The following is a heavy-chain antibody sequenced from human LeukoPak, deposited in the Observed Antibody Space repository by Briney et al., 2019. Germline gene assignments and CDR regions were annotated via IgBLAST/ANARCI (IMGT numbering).Heavy chain of an antibody. Sequence: GGSLRLSCAASGFTFSIYAISWVRQAPGKGREWVSAIIGSGGITYYADSVEGRFTISRSNSKNTLYLQMNSLRAEDTAVYYCAKVLDFWSGYYSYWGQGTLVTVSS. CDR1: GFTFSIYA. V-gene: IGHV3-23*01. J-gene: IGHJ4*02. CDR2: IIGSGGIT. CDR3: AKVLDFWSGYYSY. D-gene: IGHD3-3*01.